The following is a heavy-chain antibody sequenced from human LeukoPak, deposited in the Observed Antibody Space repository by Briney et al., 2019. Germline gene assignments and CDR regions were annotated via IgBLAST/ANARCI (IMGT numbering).Heavy chain of an antibody. D-gene: IGHD3-3*01. J-gene: IGHJ4*02. V-gene: IGHV3-7*01. Sequence: GVPLRLFCAASGFTFSSYWMSWVPQSPGKGLVGLPNLKQEGTEKYYVDSVKGRFTISRDSAKNSLYLQMNSLRAEDTAVYYCAREGSRAIFGVVTRGYFDYWGQGTLVTVSS. CDR3: AREGSRAIFGVVTRGYFDY. CDR2: LKQEGTEK. CDR1: GFTFSSYW.